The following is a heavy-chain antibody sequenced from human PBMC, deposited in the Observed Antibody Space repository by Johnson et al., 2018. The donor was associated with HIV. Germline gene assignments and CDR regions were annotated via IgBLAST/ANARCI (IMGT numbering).Heavy chain of an antibody. CDR3: AYKDTTYYYADFNI. J-gene: IGHJ3*02. V-gene: IGHV3-30*03. CDR2: ISYDGSNQ. Sequence: QVQLVESGGGVVRPGGSLTLSCAASGFTFGRFAMHWVRQAPGKGLDWVALISYDGSNQYYAASVKGRFTISRDNSENTLYLQMNSLRTEDTALYYCAYKDTTYYYADFNIWGQGTMVTVSS. CDR1: GFTFGRFA. D-gene: IGHD3-22*01.